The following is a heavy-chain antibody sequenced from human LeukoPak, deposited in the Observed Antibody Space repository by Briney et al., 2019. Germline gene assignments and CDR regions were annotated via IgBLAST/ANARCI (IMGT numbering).Heavy chain of an antibody. V-gene: IGHV4-34*01. CDR2: IDHTGST. D-gene: IGHD3-10*01. CDR1: GGSFINYS. Sequence: PSETLSLTCAVYGGSFINYSWNWIRQPPGKGLERIGEIDHTGSTNYNPSLKSRVTMSIDTSKDQFSLKLSSVTAADTAVYYCAKSGLTAFDAFHIWGQGTMVTVSS. CDR3: AKSGLTAFDAFHI. J-gene: IGHJ3*02.